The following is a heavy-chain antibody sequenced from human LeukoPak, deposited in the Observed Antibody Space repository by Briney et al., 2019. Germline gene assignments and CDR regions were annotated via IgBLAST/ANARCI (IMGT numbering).Heavy chain of an antibody. V-gene: IGHV3-53*01. D-gene: IGHD4-11*01. Sequence: GGSLRLSCAASGFTFSSYAMSWVRQAPGKGLEWVSVIYSGGSPFYADSVKGRFTISRDNSKNTVYLQMNNLRVEDTAVYYCARGRQCDVWGQGATVTVSS. J-gene: IGHJ6*02. CDR3: ARGRQCDV. CDR2: IYSGGSP. CDR1: GFTFSSYA.